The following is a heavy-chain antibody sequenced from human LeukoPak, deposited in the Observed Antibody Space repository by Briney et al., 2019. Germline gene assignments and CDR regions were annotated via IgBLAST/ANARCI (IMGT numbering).Heavy chain of an antibody. J-gene: IGHJ3*02. Sequence: ASVKVSCKASGYTFSNYGVNWVRQAPGQGLEWMGWINPYNINTLYSARFQGRVIMTRDASTSTVYMELRGLRSDDTAVYFCAREDRNAFDIWGQGTMITVSS. D-gene: IGHD1-14*01. CDR1: GYTFSNYG. V-gene: IGHV1-18*01. CDR2: INPYNINT. CDR3: AREDRNAFDI.